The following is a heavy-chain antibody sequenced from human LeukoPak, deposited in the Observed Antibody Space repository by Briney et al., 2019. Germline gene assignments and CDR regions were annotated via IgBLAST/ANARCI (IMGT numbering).Heavy chain of an antibody. CDR2: ISGSGGST. V-gene: IGHV3-23*01. CDR3: AKDSSGSFPQPWVY. D-gene: IGHD1-26*01. J-gene: IGHJ4*02. CDR1: GFTFSSDA. Sequence: TGGSLRLSCAASGFTFSSDAMSWVRQAPGKGLEWVSAISGSGGSTYYADSVKGRFTISRDNSKNTLYLQMNSLRAEDTALYYRAKDSSGSFPQPWVYWGQGTLVTVSS.